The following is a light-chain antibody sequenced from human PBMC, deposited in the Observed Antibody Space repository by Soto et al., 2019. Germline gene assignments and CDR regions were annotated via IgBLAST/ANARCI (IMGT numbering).Light chain of an antibody. CDR3: QQYENWPPET. CDR2: GAS. J-gene: IGKJ2*01. CDR1: QSVGSN. Sequence: EIVMTQSPATLSVSPGERATLSCRASQSVGSNLAWYQQKPGQAPRLLISGASTRATGIPARFSGSGSGTHLTLTISSLQSEDFAVYYCQQYENWPPETFGQGTKLEI. V-gene: IGKV3-15*01.